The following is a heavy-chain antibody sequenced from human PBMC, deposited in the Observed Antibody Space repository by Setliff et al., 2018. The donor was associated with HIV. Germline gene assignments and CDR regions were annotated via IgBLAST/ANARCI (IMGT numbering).Heavy chain of an antibody. V-gene: IGHV1-69*10. D-gene: IGHD6-13*01. Sequence: SVKVSCKASGGTFSSYAISWVRQAPGQGLEWMGGIIPILGIANYAQKFQGRVTITADKSTSTAYMELSSLRSEDTAVYYCARDQTGIAAAAFGGGSAWSDEGFDIWGQGTMVTVSS. J-gene: IGHJ3*02. CDR3: ARDQTGIAAAAFGGGSAWSDEGFDI. CDR1: GGTFSSYA. CDR2: IIPILGIA.